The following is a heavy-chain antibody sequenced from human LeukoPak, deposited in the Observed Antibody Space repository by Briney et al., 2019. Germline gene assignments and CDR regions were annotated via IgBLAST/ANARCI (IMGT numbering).Heavy chain of an antibody. D-gene: IGHD4-23*01. V-gene: IGHV4-4*09. Sequence: SETLSLTCTVPAGSISNSFWNWVRQPPGKGLEWIAYIHTSGSTNYNPAFKSRVTLSVDTSKSQFSLRLNSVTASDTAVYYCANSYDGKIVPFDNWGQGTLVTVSS. CDR1: AGSISNSF. J-gene: IGHJ4*02. CDR2: IHTSGST. CDR3: ANSYDGKIVPFDN.